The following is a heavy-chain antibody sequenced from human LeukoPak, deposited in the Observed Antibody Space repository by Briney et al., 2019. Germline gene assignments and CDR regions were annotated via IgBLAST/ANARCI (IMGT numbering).Heavy chain of an antibody. Sequence: ASVKVSCKASGYTFTDYYMNWVRQAPGQGLEWMGWINPNSGGTNYAQKFQGRVTMTRDTSISTAYMELSRLRSDDAAVYYCARETGATIDYWGQGTLVTVSS. D-gene: IGHD1-26*01. CDR2: INPNSGGT. CDR3: ARETGATIDY. CDR1: GYTFTDYY. J-gene: IGHJ4*02. V-gene: IGHV1-2*02.